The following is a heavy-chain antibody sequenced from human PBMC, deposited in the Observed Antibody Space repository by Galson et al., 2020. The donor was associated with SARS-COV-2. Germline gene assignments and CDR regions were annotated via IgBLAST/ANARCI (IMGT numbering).Heavy chain of an antibody. CDR2: IIPILGIA. CDR1: GGTFSSYA. J-gene: IGHJ5*02. Sequence: VKVSCKASGGTFSSYAISWVRQAPGQGLEWMGRIIPILGIANYAQKFQGRVTITADKSTSTAYMELSSLRSEDTAVYYCASKPGGSSPFDPWGQGTLVTVSS. V-gene: IGHV1-69*10. D-gene: IGHD6-13*01. CDR3: ASKPGGSSPFDP.